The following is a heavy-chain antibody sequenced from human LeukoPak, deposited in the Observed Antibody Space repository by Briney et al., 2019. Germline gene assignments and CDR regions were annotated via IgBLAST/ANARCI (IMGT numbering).Heavy chain of an antibody. J-gene: IGHJ6*03. D-gene: IGHD6-19*01. V-gene: IGHV3-33*08. Sequence: GGSLRLSCAASQFTFSGYWMHWVRQAPGKGLEWVAVIWYDGSNKYYADSVKGRFTISRDNSKNTMYLQMNSLRAEDTAVYYRATLGKWLVQNIYYYYYMDVWGKGTTVTVSS. CDR2: IWYDGSNK. CDR1: QFTFSGYW. CDR3: ATLGKWLVQNIYYYYYMDV.